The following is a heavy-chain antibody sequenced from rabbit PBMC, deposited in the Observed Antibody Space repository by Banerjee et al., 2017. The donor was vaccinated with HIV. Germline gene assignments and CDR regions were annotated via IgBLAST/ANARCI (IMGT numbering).Heavy chain of an antibody. CDR1: GFSFSYSDY. CDR3: ARDLAGVIGWNFGW. V-gene: IGHV1S40*01. J-gene: IGHJ6*01. CDR2: IGAGISYTI. D-gene: IGHD4-1*01. Sequence: KPGASLTLTCTASGFSFSYSDYMCWVRQPPGKGPEWIACIGAGISYTIYYATWAKGRFTISKTSSTTVTLQMTSLTAADTATYFCARDLAGVIGWNFGWWGPGTLVTVS.